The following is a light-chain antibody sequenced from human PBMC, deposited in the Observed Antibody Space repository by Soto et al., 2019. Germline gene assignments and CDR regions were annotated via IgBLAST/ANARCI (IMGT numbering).Light chain of an antibody. Sequence: DIQMTQSPSSLSASVGDRVTITCRASQGISNYLAWYQQKPGKVPKLLIYAASTLQSGVPSRFSGSGSGTDFTLTISSLQPEDVATYFCQKCNSPPPFTFGPGTKVDIK. CDR2: AAS. CDR1: QGISNY. J-gene: IGKJ3*01. CDR3: QKCNSPPPFT. V-gene: IGKV1-27*01.